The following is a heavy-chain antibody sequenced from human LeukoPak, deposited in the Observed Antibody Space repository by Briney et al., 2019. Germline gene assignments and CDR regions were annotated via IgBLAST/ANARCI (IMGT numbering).Heavy chain of an antibody. CDR2: IYYSGST. J-gene: IGHJ5*02. Sequence: SEPLSLPFPVFRGPISTYYWSWIRPPPGKGPEWIGCIYYSGSTNYNPTLKSRVTISVDTSKNQFSLKLSSVTASDAAVYYCARAYSSGYSYGYGWVYNWFDPRGQGTLVTVSS. V-gene: IGHV4-59*01. D-gene: IGHD5-18*01. CDR3: ARAYSSGYSYGYGWVYNWFDP. CDR1: RGPISTYY.